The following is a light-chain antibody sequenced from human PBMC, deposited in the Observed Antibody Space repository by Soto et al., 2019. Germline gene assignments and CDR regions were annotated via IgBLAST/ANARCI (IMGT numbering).Light chain of an antibody. J-gene: IGKJ2*01. Sequence: DIVMTQSPDSLAVSLGERATINCKSSQSVLHTSNNMNYLAWYQQKPGQPPKLLIYWASIRESGVPDRFSGSVSGTEFTLTISTLQAEDVAVYYCQQYYSTPNTFGQGTKLEIK. CDR3: QQYYSTPNT. V-gene: IGKV4-1*01. CDR1: QSVLHTSNNMNY. CDR2: WAS.